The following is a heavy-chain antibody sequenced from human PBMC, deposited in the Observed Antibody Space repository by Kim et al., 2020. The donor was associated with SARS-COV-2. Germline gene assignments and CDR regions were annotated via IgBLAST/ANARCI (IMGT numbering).Heavy chain of an antibody. Sequence: GESLKISCSGNTFTSYWIGWVRQIPGKGLEWRGIIFPDHSHTKYSPSFQGQVTISADRSINTADLQWNSLKASDTAMYYCVAARNGNFWWFDPWGQGTLVTVSS. CDR2: IFPDHSHT. J-gene: IGHJ5*02. CDR1: GNTFTSYW. D-gene: IGHD6-25*01. CDR3: VAARNGNFWWFDP. V-gene: IGHV5-51*01.